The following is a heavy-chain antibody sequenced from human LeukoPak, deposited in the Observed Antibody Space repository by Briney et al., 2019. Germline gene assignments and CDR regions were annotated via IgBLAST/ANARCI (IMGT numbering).Heavy chain of an antibody. CDR1: GGSISSGGYY. V-gene: IGHV4-30-2*02. CDR2: IYHSGST. Sequence: SETLSLTCTVSGGSISSGGYYWSWIRQPPGKGLEWIGYIYHSGSTYYNPSLKSRVTISVDRSKNQFSLKLSSVTAADTAVYYCARWYSSSVDYGGQGTLVTVSS. CDR3: ARWYSSSVDY. J-gene: IGHJ4*02. D-gene: IGHD6-6*01.